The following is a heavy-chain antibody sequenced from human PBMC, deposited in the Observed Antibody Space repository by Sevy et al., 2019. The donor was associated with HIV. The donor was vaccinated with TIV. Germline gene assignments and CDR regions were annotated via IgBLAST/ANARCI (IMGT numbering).Heavy chain of an antibody. D-gene: IGHD3-22*01. CDR1: GFTFSNYA. J-gene: IGHJ4*02. V-gene: IGHV3-33*01. CDR3: ARGGYYYDNAAYYALDS. Sequence: GGSLRLSCAATGFTFSNYAMHWVRQAPGTGMEWVAIIWSDGAYQYHGDSVKGRFTISRDNSKNTLYLQMNNVRVEDTAVYYCARGGYYYDNAAYYALDSWGQGTLVTVSS. CDR2: IWSDGAYQ.